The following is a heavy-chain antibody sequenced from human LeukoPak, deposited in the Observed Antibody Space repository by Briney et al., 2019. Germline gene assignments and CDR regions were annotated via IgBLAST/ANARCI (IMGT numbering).Heavy chain of an antibody. Sequence: GASVKVSCKASGYTFTSYGISWVRQAPGQGLEWMGGIIPIFGTANYAQKFQGRVTITTDESTSTAYMELSSLRSEDTAVYYCAREPFAYGDYGGTTDESSWFDPWGQGTLVTASS. CDR2: IIPIFGTA. V-gene: IGHV1-69*05. J-gene: IGHJ5*02. CDR3: AREPFAYGDYGGTTDESSWFDP. D-gene: IGHD4-17*01. CDR1: GYTFTSYG.